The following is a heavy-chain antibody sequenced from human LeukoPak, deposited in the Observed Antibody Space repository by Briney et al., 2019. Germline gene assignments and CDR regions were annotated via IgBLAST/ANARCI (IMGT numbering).Heavy chain of an antibody. J-gene: IGHJ4*02. CDR1: GYTFTSYG. CDR2: ISAYNGNT. CDR3: ARETPILGYCSSTSCAIDY. V-gene: IGHV1-18*01. Sequence: ASVKVSCKASGYTFTSYGISWVRQAPGQGLEWMGWISAYNGNTNYAQKLQGRVTMTTDTSTSTAYMALRSLRSDDTAVYYCARETPILGYCSSTSCAIDYWGQGTLVTVSS. D-gene: IGHD2-2*01.